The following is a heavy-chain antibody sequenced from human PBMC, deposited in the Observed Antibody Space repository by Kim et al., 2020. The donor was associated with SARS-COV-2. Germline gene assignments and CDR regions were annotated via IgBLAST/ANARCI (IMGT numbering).Heavy chain of an antibody. CDR3: AREGVVDWFSFFDA. Sequence: SETLSLTCTVSGYSISSGYYWGCVRHPPGKGLEGITSVYHSGGTYYNPSLQSRVTISLDTSKNQFSLNLRSLTAADTAVYYCAREGVVDWFSFFDAWG. CDR2: VYHSGGT. V-gene: IGHV4-38-2*02. J-gene: IGHJ3*01. CDR1: GYSISSGYY. D-gene: IGHD3-9*01.